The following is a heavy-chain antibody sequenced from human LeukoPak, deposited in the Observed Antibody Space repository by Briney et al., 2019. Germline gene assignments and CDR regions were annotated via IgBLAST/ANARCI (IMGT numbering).Heavy chain of an antibody. V-gene: IGHV3-23*01. Sequence: HTGGSLRLSCAASGFTFRSYWMSWVRQAPGKGLEWVSGISSSGGSTYYADSVKGRFTISRDNSKNTLYLQMNSLRAEDTAVYYCAKKGADYGSYYFDYWGQGTLVTVSS. CDR1: GFTFRSYW. CDR3: AKKGADYGSYYFDY. D-gene: IGHD4-17*01. CDR2: ISSSGGST. J-gene: IGHJ4*02.